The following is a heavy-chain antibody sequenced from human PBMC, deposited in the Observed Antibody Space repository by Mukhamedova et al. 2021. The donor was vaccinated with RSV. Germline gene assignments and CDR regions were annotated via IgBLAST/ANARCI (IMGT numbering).Heavy chain of an antibody. D-gene: IGHD1-7*01. Sequence: FTISRDNSKNTLYLQMNSLRAEDTAMYYCAKDQKLELGVCFDYWGQGTLVTVSS. J-gene: IGHJ4*02. V-gene: IGHV3-30*02. CDR3: AKDQKLELGVCFDY.